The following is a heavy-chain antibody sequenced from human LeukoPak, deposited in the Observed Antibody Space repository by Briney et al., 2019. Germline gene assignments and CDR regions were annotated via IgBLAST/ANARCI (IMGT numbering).Heavy chain of an antibody. CDR3: ARGDGNDFKWFDP. J-gene: IGHJ5*02. CDR2: MYYRGST. CDR1: GASISSYS. D-gene: IGHD3/OR15-3a*01. Sequence: SETLSLTCTVSGASISSYSWNWIRQPPGRGLEWIGYMYYRGSTNFNPSLRSRVTMSLDTSKNQFSLKLSSVTAADTAVYYCARGDGNDFKWFDPWGQGTLVTVSA. V-gene: IGHV4-59*01.